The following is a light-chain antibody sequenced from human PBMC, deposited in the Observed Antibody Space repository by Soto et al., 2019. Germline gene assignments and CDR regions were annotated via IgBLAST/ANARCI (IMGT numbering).Light chain of an antibody. CDR3: QHFGGTTFT. J-gene: IGKJ5*01. CDR2: GAS. CDR1: QSASSSY. V-gene: IGKV3-20*01. Sequence: IVLTQSPGTLSLSPGEGATLSCRASQSASSSYIAWYQQRPGQTPSLLIYGASTRATGIPDRFSGSGSGTHFTLTISRLEPGDFAVYYCQHFGGTTFTFGQRTRLEIK.